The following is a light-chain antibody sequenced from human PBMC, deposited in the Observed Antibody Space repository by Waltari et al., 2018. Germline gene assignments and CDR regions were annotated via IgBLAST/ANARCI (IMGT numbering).Light chain of an antibody. V-gene: IGKV3-11*01. Sequence: EIVLTQSPATLSLSPGERATLSCRASQSVTSYLAWYQQKPGQAPRLLIYDASNRATGIPARFRGSGSGTDFTLTISTLEPEDFAVYYCQQRSNWVFTFGPGTKVDSK. J-gene: IGKJ3*01. CDR2: DAS. CDR1: QSVTSY. CDR3: QQRSNWVFT.